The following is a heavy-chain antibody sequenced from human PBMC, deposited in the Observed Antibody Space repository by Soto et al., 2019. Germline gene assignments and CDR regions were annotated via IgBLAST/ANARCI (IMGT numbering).Heavy chain of an antibody. CDR3: ATDQGLVPDAFDI. V-gene: IGHV1-3*01. CDR1: GYSFTSYS. Sequence: ASVKVSCKASGYSFTSYSMHWVRQAPGQGLEWMGWIDAGDGNTKYAQKFQGRVTMTEDTSTDTAYMELSSLRSEDTAVYYCATDQGLVPDAFDIWGQGTMVTVSS. J-gene: IGHJ3*02. D-gene: IGHD6-19*01. CDR2: IDAGDGNT.